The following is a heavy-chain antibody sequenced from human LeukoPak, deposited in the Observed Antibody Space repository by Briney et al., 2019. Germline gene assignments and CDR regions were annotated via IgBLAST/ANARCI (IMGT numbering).Heavy chain of an antibody. V-gene: IGHV4-59*01. CDR3: ARSPSLYNQAGHNDY. CDR1: GGSISSYY. Sequence: SQTLSLTCTVSGGSISSYYWSWIRQPPGKGLEWIGYIYYSGSTNYNPSLKSRVTISVDTSKNQFSLKLSSVTAADTAVYYCARSPSLYNQAGHNDYWGQGTLVTVSS. D-gene: IGHD1-1*01. J-gene: IGHJ4*02. CDR2: IYYSGST.